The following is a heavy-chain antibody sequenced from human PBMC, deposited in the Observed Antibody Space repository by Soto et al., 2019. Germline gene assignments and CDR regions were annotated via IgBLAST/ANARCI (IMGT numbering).Heavy chain of an antibody. CDR3: AKLVQPWLRSHFDY. CDR2: ISSSSSYI. Sequence: GGSRRLSCAASGFTFSSYSMNWVRQAPGKGLEWVSSISSSSSYIYYADSVKGRFTISRDNSKDTLYLQMNSLRAEDTAVYYCAKLVQPWLRSHFDYWGQGTLVTVSS. V-gene: IGHV3-21*04. J-gene: IGHJ4*02. CDR1: GFTFSSYS. D-gene: IGHD5-12*01.